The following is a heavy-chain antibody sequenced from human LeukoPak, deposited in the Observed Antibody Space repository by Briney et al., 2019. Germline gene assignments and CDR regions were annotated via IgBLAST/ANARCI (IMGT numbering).Heavy chain of an antibody. CDR3: ARGATTLYFDY. D-gene: IGHD1-26*01. Sequence: ASVKVSCKASGYTFTRYYIHWVRQAPGQGLEWMGIINPGGGTTSYAQKFQDRVTMTRDTSTSTVYMELSSLRSEDTAVYYCARGATTLYFDYWGQGTLVTVSS. J-gene: IGHJ4*02. V-gene: IGHV1-46*03. CDR1: GYTFTRYY. CDR2: INPGGGTT.